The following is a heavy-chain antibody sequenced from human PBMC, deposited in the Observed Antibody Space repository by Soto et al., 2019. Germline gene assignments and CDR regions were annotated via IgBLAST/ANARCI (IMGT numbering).Heavy chain of an antibody. Sequence: EVQLVESGGGLVQPGGSLRLSCAASGFTFSDHYMDWVRQAPGKGLEWVGRTRNKANSHTTEYAASVKGRFTTSRDDSKNSLYLPMNSLNVEVTAVYYCARATTVTDYWGQGALVTVCS. CDR2: TRNKANSHTT. CDR3: ARATTVTDY. CDR1: GFTFSDHY. J-gene: IGHJ4*02. V-gene: IGHV3-72*01. D-gene: IGHD4-17*01.